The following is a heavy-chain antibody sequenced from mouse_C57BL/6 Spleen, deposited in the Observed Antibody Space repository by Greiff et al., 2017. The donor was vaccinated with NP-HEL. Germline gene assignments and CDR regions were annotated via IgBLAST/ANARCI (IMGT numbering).Heavy chain of an antibody. V-gene: IGHV5-17*01. Sequence: DVMLVESGGGLVKPGGSLKLSCAASGFTFSDYGMHWVRQAPENGLEWVAYISSGSSTIYYADTVKGRFTISRDNAKNTLFLQMTRLRSEDTAMYYCARSTTVVEDWYFDVWGTGTTVTVSS. J-gene: IGHJ1*03. CDR3: ARSTTVVEDWYFDV. CDR2: ISSGSSTI. CDR1: GFTFSDYG. D-gene: IGHD1-1*01.